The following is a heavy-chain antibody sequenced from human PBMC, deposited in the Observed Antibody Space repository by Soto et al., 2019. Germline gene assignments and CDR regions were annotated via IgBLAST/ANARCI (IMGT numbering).Heavy chain of an antibody. D-gene: IGHD6-19*01. Sequence: ASVKGSCKVSGYTLTELSMDWVRQATGQGLEWMGWMNPDSGGTGYAQKFQGRVTMTRNTSISTAYMELSSLRSEDTAVYYCARGLAVAGSTFDYWGQGTLVTVS. J-gene: IGHJ4*02. CDR3: ARGLAVAGSTFDY. CDR2: MNPDSGGT. CDR1: GYTLTELS. V-gene: IGHV1-8*01.